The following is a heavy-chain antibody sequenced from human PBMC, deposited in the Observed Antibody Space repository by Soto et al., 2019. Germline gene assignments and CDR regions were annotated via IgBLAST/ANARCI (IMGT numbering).Heavy chain of an antibody. J-gene: IGHJ4*02. V-gene: IGHV3-23*01. CDR3: AKGFLRSPVYDYIWGSYRYRDVGFDY. D-gene: IGHD3-16*02. CDR1: GFTFSSYA. CDR2: ISGSGGST. Sequence: EVQLLESGGGLVQPGGSLRLSCAASGFTFSSYAMSWVRQAPGKGLEWVSAISGSGGSTYYADSVKGRFTISRDNSKNTLYLQMNSLRAEDTAVYYCAKGFLRSPVYDYIWGSYRYRDVGFDYWGQGTLVTVSS.